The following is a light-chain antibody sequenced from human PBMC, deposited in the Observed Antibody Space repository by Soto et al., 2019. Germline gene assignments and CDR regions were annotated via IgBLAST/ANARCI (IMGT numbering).Light chain of an antibody. CDR1: QSVSSY. J-gene: IGKJ5*01. V-gene: IGKV3-11*01. CDR3: HQRSNWPPIT. CDR2: DTS. Sequence: EIVLTQSPATLSLSPGERATLSCRASQSVSSYLAWYQQKPGQAPRLLIYDTSNRATGIPARFSGSGSGTEFTLTISSLEHEDFAVYYCHQRSNWPPITFGQGTRLEIK.